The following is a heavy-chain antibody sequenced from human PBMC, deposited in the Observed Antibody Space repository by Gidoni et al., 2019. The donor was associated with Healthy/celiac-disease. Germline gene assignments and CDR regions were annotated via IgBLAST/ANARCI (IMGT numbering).Heavy chain of an antibody. CDR2: IKQDGSEK. CDR3: ARESTHDIVVVPAAQTYYFDY. V-gene: IGHV3-7*01. CDR1: GFTFSSYW. D-gene: IGHD2-2*01. J-gene: IGHJ4*02. Sequence: EVQLVESGGGLVQPGGSLRLSCAASGFTFSSYWMSWVRKAPGKGLEWVANIKQDGSEKYYVDSVKGRFTISRDNAKNSLYLQMNSLRAEDTAVYYCARESTHDIVVVPAAQTYYFDYWGQGTLVTVSS.